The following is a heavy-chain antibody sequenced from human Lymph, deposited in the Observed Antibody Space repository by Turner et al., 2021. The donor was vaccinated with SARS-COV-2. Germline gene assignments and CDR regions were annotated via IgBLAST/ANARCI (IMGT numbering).Heavy chain of an antibody. V-gene: IGHV3-30-3*01. D-gene: IGHD6-19*01. CDR1: GFTFRSYA. J-gene: IGHJ4*02. Sequence: QVQLVESGGGVVQPGRSLRLSCAASGFTFRSYAMHRVRQAPGKGLEWVAVISYDGSNKYYADSVKGRFTISRDNSKNTLYLQMNSLRAEHTAVYYCARDFVAVTGPFDYWGQGTLVTVSS. CDR3: ARDFVAVTGPFDY. CDR2: ISYDGSNK.